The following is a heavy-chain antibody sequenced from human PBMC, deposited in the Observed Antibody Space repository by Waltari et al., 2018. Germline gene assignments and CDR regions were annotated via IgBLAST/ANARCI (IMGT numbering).Heavy chain of an antibody. J-gene: IGHJ4*02. V-gene: IGHV1-69*13. CDR2: IIPIFGTA. D-gene: IGHD6-19*01. Sequence: QVQLVQSGAEVKKPGSSVKVSCKASGGTFSSYAISWVRQAPGQGLEWMGGIIPIFGTANYAQKFQGRVTITADESTSTAYMELSSLRSEDTAVYYCARSFPAGYSSGWSRGYFDYWGQGTLVTVSS. CDR3: ARSFPAGYSSGWSRGYFDY. CDR1: GGTFSSYA.